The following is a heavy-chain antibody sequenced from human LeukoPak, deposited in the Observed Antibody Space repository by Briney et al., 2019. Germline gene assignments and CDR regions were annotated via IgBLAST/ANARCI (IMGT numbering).Heavy chain of an antibody. J-gene: IGHJ6*03. CDR1: GGSISSYY. V-gene: IGHV4-59*01. CDR2: IYYSGST. CDR3: ARLGEYHYYMDV. Sequence: SETLSLTCTVSGGSISSYYWSWIRQPPGKGLEWIGYIYYSGSTNSNPSLKSRVTISVDTSKNQVSLKLNSVTAADTAVYYCARLGEYHYYMDVWGKGTTVTISS. D-gene: IGHD2/OR15-2a*01.